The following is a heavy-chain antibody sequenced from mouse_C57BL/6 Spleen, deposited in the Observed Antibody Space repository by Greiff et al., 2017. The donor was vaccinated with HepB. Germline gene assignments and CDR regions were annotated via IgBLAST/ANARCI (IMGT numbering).Heavy chain of an antibody. V-gene: IGHV6-3*01. J-gene: IGHJ2*01. D-gene: IGHD1-1*01. Sequence: DVMLVESGGGLVQPGGPMKLPCVTSGFTFSNYWMNWVRQSPEKGLEWVAQIRLKSDNYATHYAESVKGRFTISRDDSKSSVYLQMNNLRAEDTGIYYCTGRPDYYYGSSPFDYWGQGTTLTVSS. CDR1: GFTFSNYW. CDR3: TGRPDYYYGSSPFDY. CDR2: IRLKSDNYAT.